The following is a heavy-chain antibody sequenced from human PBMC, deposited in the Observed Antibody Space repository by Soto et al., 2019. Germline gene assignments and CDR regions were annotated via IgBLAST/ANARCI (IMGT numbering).Heavy chain of an antibody. J-gene: IGHJ4*02. V-gene: IGHV4-30-2*03. CDR3: ARRYGWLYFDY. Sequence: SETLSLTCAVSGGSIGSGDYSWRWTRQPPGKGLEWIGYIYHSGSTYYNPSLKSRVTLSVDTSKNQFSLKLTSVTAADTALYYCARRYGWLYFDYWGQGSLVTVSS. D-gene: IGHD6-19*01. CDR1: GGSIGSGDYS. CDR2: IYHSGST.